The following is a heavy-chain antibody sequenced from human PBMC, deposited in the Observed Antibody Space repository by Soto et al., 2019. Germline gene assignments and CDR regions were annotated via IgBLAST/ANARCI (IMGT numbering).Heavy chain of an antibody. D-gene: IGHD2-21*02. CDR2: IYWDDDR. CDR3: VHSRGGGDCLRYYSSHYYYGVDV. J-gene: IGHJ6*02. V-gene: IGHV2-5*02. Sequence: QITLKESGPTLVKPTQTLTLTCTFSGFALSTGGIAVGWIRQPPGKALDWLALIYWDDDRRYRRSLKSRPTLKKDTSKNQVVLTLANIDPADTATDHCVHSRGGGDCLRYYSSHYYYGVDVCGQWTTVTVS. CDR1: GFALSTGGIA.